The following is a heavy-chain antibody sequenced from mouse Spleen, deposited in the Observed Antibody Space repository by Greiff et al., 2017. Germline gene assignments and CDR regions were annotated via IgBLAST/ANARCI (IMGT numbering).Heavy chain of an antibody. CDR2: IDPSDSYT. Sequence: QVQLQQPGAELVMPGASVKLSCKASGYTFTSYWMHWVKQRPGQGLEWIGEIDPSDSYTNYNQKFKGKATLTVDKSSSTAYMQLSSLTTEDSAVYYCARGLDYYGSPWYFDVWGTGTTVTVSS. CDR3: ARGLDYYGSPWYFDV. J-gene: IGHJ1*03. D-gene: IGHD1-1*01. V-gene: IGHV1-69*01. CDR1: GYTFTSYW.